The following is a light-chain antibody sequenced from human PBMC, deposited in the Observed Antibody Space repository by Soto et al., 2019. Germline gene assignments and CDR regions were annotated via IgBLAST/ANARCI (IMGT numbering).Light chain of an antibody. CDR2: DVS. V-gene: IGLV2-14*01. J-gene: IGLJ1*01. CDR3: SSYTSSSTQV. CDR1: SSDFGGYKY. Sequence: QSALTQPASVSGSPGQSITISCTGTSSDFGGYKYVSWYQQHPGKAPKLMIFDVSNRPSGVSNRFSGSKSGNTASLTISGLQAEYEADYYCSSYTSSSTQVFGTGTKVTVL.